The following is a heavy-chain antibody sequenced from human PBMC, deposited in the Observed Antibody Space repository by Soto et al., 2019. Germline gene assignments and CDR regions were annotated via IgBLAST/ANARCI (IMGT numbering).Heavy chain of an antibody. V-gene: IGHV3-30-3*01. Sequence: TGGSLRLSCAASGFTFSSYAMHWVRQAPGKGLEWVAVISYDGSNKYYADSVKGRFTISRDNSKNTLYLQMNSLRAEDTAVYYCASSVTMIVAPQDYWGQGTLVTVSS. J-gene: IGHJ4*02. CDR3: ASSVTMIVAPQDY. D-gene: IGHD3-22*01. CDR1: GFTFSSYA. CDR2: ISYDGSNK.